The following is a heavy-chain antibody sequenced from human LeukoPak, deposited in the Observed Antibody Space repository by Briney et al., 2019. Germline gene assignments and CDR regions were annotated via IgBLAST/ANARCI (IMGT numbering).Heavy chain of an antibody. CDR1: GGSLSNYY. CDR2: IYYTGAT. D-gene: IGHD4-11*01. Sequence: SETLSLTCTVSGGSLSNYYWSWIRQPPGKGLEWMAYIYYTGATNYNPSLKRRATMSLDTSKNQFSLRLRSVTAADTAVYYCARHAQTTSSPLDYWGQGMLVTVSS. CDR3: ARHAQTTSSPLDY. V-gene: IGHV4-59*08. J-gene: IGHJ4*02.